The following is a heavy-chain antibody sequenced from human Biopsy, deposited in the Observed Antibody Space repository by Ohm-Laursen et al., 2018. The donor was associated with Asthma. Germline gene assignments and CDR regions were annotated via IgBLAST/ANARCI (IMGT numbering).Heavy chain of an antibody. V-gene: IGHV1-18*01. Sequence: ASVKVSCKTSGYTFNSAGITWVRQAPGQGLEWMGWISVYNGNTKVAQKLQDRVTMITDTSKSTAYMELRSLRSDDTAVYFCARAVDYSHYYGIDVWDQGTTVTVS. CDR3: ARAVDYSHYYGIDV. CDR2: ISVYNGNT. D-gene: IGHD3-10*01. J-gene: IGHJ6*02. CDR1: GYTFNSAG.